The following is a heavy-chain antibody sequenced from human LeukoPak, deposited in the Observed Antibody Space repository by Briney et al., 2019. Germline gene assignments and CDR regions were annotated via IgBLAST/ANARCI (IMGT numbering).Heavy chain of an antibody. CDR1: GGSISSYY. Sequence: SETLSLTCTVSGGSISSYYWSWIRQPPGKGLEWIGEIDHSGYTNYNPSLKSRVTMSVDTSKNQFSLKLSSVTAADTAVYYCARDRPTWGSGRNYYFDYWGQGTLVTVSS. V-gene: IGHV4-34*01. D-gene: IGHD3-10*01. CDR2: IDHSGYT. CDR3: ARDRPTWGSGRNYYFDY. J-gene: IGHJ4*02.